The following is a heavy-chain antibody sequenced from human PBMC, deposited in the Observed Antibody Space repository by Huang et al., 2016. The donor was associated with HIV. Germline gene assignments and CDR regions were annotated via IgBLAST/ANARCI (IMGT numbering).Heavy chain of an antibody. CDR2: IYPGDSDT. Sequence: EVQLVQSGAVVKKPGESLKISCKGYGYTFNGYWICWVRQMPGKGLEWMGIIYPGDSDTTYSPSFQGQVTISADKSISTTYLQGSGLKASDTAMYYCARQGVGDFVVEPTGLGAFDIWGQGTMVTVSS. CDR3: ARQGVGDFVVEPTGLGAFDI. V-gene: IGHV5-51*01. CDR1: GYTFNGYW. D-gene: IGHD2-2*01. J-gene: IGHJ3*02.